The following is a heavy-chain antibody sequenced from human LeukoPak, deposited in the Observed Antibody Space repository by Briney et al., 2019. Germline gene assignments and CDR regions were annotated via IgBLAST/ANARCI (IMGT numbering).Heavy chain of an antibody. V-gene: IGHV1-46*01. D-gene: IGHD6-6*01. CDR1: GYTFIGYY. Sequence: GASVKVSCKASGYTFIGYYMHWVRQAPGQGLEWMGIINPSGGSTSYAQKFEGRVTMTRDMSTSTVYMELNSLRAEDTAVYYCTRDEDFYSSSSDYWGQGTLVTVSS. J-gene: IGHJ4*02. CDR2: INPSGGST. CDR3: TRDEDFYSSSSDY.